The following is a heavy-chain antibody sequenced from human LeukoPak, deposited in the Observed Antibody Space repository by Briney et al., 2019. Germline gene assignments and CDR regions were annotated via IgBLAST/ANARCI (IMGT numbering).Heavy chain of an antibody. D-gene: IGHD3-22*01. CDR1: GDTFSSYA. CDR3: AVDYYDSSGYYYYYGMDV. J-gene: IGHJ6*02. V-gene: IGHV1-69*13. Sequence: SVKVSCKASGDTFSSYAISWVRQAPGQGLEWMGGIIPIFGTANYAQKFQGRVTITADESTSTAYMELSSLRSEDTAVYYCAVDYYDSSGYYYYYGMDVWGQGTTVTVSS. CDR2: IIPIFGTA.